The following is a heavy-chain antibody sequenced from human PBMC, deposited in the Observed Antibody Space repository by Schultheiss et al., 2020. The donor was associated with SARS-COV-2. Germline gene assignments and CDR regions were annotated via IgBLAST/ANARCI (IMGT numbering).Heavy chain of an antibody. CDR1: GGSISSYY. V-gene: IGHV4-59*01. Sequence: SETLSLTCTVSGGSISSYYWSWIRQPPGKGLEWIGYIYYSGSTNYNPSLKSRVTISVDTSKNQFSLKLSSVTAADTAVYYCAREGFGNWKIFDYWGQGTLVTVSS. J-gene: IGHJ4*02. D-gene: IGHD3-10*01. CDR2: IYYSGST. CDR3: AREGFGNWKIFDY.